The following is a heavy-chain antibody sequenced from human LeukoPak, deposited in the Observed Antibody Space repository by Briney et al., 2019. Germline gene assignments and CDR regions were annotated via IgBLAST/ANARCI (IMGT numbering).Heavy chain of an antibody. Sequence: PSETLSLTCAVYGGSFSGYYWSWIRQPPGKWLEWIGEINHSGSTNYNPSLKSRVTISVDTSKNHFSLKLSSVTAADTAVYYCARGVGYGISGAFDIWGQGTMVTVSS. CDR2: INHSGST. J-gene: IGHJ3*02. CDR1: GGSFSGYY. D-gene: IGHD5-12*01. V-gene: IGHV4-34*01. CDR3: ARGVGYGISGAFDI.